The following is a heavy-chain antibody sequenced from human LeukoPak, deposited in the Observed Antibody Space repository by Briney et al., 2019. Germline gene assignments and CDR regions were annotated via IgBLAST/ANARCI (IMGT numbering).Heavy chain of an antibody. Sequence: PSETLSLTCTVSGGSISSYYWSWIRQPPGKGLEWIGYIYYSGSTNYNPSLKSRVTISVDTSKNQFSLKLSSVTAADTAVYYCAREDSSSSVHSEGFDYWGQGTLVTVSS. V-gene: IGHV4-59*01. CDR1: GGSISSYY. CDR3: AREDSSSSVHSEGFDY. D-gene: IGHD6-13*01. CDR2: IYYSGST. J-gene: IGHJ4*02.